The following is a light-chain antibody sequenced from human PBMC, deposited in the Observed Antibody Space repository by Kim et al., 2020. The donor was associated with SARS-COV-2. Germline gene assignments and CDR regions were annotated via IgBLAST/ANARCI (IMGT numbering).Light chain of an antibody. CDR3: QHYNSYPYT. CDR2: KAS. J-gene: IGKJ2*01. Sequence: SASVGDRVTITCRAIQSITTWLAWYQQKPGTAPKLLIYKASYLETGVPSRFSGSGSGTDFSLTIGSLQPDDFATYYCQHYNSYPYTFGQGTKLEI. V-gene: IGKV1-5*03. CDR1: QSITTW.